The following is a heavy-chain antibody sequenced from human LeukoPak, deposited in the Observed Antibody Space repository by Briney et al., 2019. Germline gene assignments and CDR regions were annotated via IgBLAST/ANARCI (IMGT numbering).Heavy chain of an antibody. J-gene: IGHJ3*02. CDR1: GYSFTGYY. D-gene: IGHD2-8*01. Sequence: ASVKVSCKASGYSFTGYYVQWVRQAPGQGLEWMGWINPNSGDTNYAQKFQGRVTMTRDTSINTAYIELSRLTSDDTAMYYCARLYGIKDAFDMWGQGTMVTVSS. CDR3: ARLYGIKDAFDM. V-gene: IGHV1-2*02. CDR2: INPNSGDT.